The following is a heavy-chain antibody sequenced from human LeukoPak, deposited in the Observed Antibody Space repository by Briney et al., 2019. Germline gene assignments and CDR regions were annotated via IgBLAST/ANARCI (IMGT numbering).Heavy chain of an antibody. CDR2: ISITSDYI. V-gene: IGHV3-21*01. D-gene: IGHD1-26*01. J-gene: IGHJ3*01. CDR1: GFTFSSYT. Sequence: PGVSLRLSCAASGFTFSSYTMNWVRQAPGKGLEWVSSISITSDYIYYPDSMKGRFTISRDNAKNSLYLQMNSLRAEDTAVYYCARARSSGSHRVVNAFDVWGQGTMVTVSS. CDR3: ARARSSGSHRVVNAFDV.